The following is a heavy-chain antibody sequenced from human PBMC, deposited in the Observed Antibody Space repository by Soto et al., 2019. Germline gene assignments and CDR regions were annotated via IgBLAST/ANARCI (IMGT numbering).Heavy chain of an antibody. D-gene: IGHD3-16*01. CDR1: GFTFSSYA. Sequence: EVQLLESGGGLVQPGGSLRLSCAASGFTFSSYAMSWVRQAPGKGLEWVSAISGSGGSTYYADSVKGRFTISRDNSKNTLYLQMNSLRAEDTAVYYCANSGLSWRYFDHWGRGTLVTVSS. CDR2: ISGSGGST. CDR3: ANSGLSWRYFDH. V-gene: IGHV3-23*01. J-gene: IGHJ2*01.